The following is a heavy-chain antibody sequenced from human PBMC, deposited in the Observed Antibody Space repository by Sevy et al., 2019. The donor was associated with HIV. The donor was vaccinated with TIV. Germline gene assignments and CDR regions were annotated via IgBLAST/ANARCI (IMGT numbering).Heavy chain of an antibody. V-gene: IGHV3-33*01. CDR1: GFTFSIYG. CDR3: ACLPNNYYDISGSSGDDAIDI. D-gene: IGHD3-22*01. J-gene: IGHJ3*02. Sequence: GGSLRLSCAAYGFTFSIYGMHWVRQAPGKGLEWVAVIWIDRSNKHYSDSVKGRFTISRDNAKNTLYLQMNSLRVEDTAVYYCACLPNNYYDISGSSGDDAIDIWGQGTRVTVSS. CDR2: IWIDRSNK.